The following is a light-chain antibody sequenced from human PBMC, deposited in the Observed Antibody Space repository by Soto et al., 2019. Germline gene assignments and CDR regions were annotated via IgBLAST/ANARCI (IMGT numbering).Light chain of an antibody. J-gene: IGKJ1*01. CDR3: QKYGNFWT. CDR2: DVS. V-gene: IGKV3-20*01. Sequence: IVFTQSPATLSLSPGKRVTLSCRASQNISNYLIWYQQKPGQAPRLLIYDVSSRATGIPDRLSGSGSGTDFTLTIRRLEPDDFAVYYCQKYGNFWTFGQGTKVDIK. CDR1: QNISNY.